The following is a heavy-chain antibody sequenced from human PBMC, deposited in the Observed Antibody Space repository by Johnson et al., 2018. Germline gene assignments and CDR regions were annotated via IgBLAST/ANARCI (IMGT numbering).Heavy chain of an antibody. CDR3: AKDTRFDYYGMDV. CDR1: GFTFSSYG. Sequence: QVQLVQSGGGVVQPGRSLRLSCAASGFTFSSYGMHWVRQAPGKGLEWVAVISYDGSNKYYADSVKGRFTISRDNSKNTLYLQMNGRRAGDTAVYYSAKDTRFDYYGMDVWGQGTTVTVSS. V-gene: IGHV3-30*18. CDR2: ISYDGSNK. J-gene: IGHJ6*02. D-gene: IGHD3-3*01.